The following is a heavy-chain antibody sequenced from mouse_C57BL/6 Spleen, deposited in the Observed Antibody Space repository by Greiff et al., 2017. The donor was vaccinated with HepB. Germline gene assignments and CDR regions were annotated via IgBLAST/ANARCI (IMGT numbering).Heavy chain of an antibody. J-gene: IGHJ3*01. V-gene: IGHV5-6*01. Sequence: EVKVVESGGDLVKPGGSLKLSCAASGFTFSSYGMSWVRQTPDKRLEWVATISSGGSYTYYPDSVKGRFTISRDNAKNTLYLQMSSLKSEDTAMYYCARHWSNLAWFAYWGQGTLVTVSA. CDR2: ISSGGSYT. D-gene: IGHD2-5*01. CDR3: ARHWSNLAWFAY. CDR1: GFTFSSYG.